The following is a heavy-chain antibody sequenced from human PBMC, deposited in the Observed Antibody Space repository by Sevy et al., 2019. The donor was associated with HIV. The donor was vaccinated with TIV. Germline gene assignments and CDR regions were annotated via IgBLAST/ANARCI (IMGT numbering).Heavy chain of an antibody. CDR3: AKELTYDILTGYPEPPNY. CDR1: GFTFSSYG. D-gene: IGHD3-9*01. J-gene: IGHJ4*02. V-gene: IGHV3-30*18. CDR2: ISYDGSNK. Sequence: GGYLRLSCAASGFTFSSYGMHWVRQAPGKGLEWVAVISYDGSNKYYADSVKGRFTISRDNSKNTLYLQMNSLRAEDTAVYYCAKELTYDILTGYPEPPNYWGQGTLVTVSS.